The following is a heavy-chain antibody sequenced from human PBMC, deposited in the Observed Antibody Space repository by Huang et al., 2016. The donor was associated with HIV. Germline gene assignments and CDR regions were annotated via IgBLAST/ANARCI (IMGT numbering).Heavy chain of an antibody. J-gene: IGHJ4*02. CDR3: AKDRGDGYSGYDYDY. D-gene: IGHD5-12*01. V-gene: IGHV3-23*01. Sequence: EVQLWESGGTLVQPGGSLRLSCGASGFTFSNYAMSWVRQAPGKGLEWVSFSSGSSGTIDYADSVKGRFTISRDNVKKTVYLQMNSLRVEDAAVYYCAKDRGDGYSGYDYDYWGQGTLVTVSS. CDR1: GFTFSNYA. CDR2: SSGSSGTI.